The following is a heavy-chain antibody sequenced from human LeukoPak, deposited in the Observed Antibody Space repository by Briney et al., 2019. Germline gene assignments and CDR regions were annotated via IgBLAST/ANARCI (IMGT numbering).Heavy chain of an antibody. D-gene: IGHD3-22*01. J-gene: IGHJ3*02. Sequence: ASVKVSCKASGYTFTGYYIHWVRQAPGQGLEWMGRINPNNGGTDYAQKFQGRVTMTRDMSMSTAYMELSRLRSVDTAVYYCAGEDNSSGYRPFDIWGQGTMVTVPS. CDR3: AGEDNSSGYRPFDI. V-gene: IGHV1-2*06. CDR2: INPNNGGT. CDR1: GYTFTGYY.